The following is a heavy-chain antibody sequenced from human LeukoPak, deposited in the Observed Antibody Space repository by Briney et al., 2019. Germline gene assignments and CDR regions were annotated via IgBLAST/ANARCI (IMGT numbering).Heavy chain of an antibody. V-gene: IGHV3-66*01. CDR2: IYSGGST. D-gene: IGHD3-9*01. CDR1: GFTVSSNY. J-gene: IGHJ5*02. CDR3: GLALDYDILTGSNWFDP. Sequence: GSLRLSCAASGFTVSSNYMSWVRQAPGKGLEWVSVIYSGGSTYYADSVKGRFTISRDNSKNTLYLQMNSLRAEDTAVYYCGLALDYDILTGSNWFDPWGQGTLVTVSS.